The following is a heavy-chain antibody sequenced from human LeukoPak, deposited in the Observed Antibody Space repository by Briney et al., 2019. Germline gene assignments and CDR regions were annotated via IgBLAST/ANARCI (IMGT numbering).Heavy chain of an antibody. V-gene: IGHV3-74*01. J-gene: IGHJ3*02. D-gene: IGHD3-9*01. CDR3: GKGVGFDCLLGVFDI. Sequence: GGSLRLSCAASGFIFSSYWMHWVRHAPGKGLAWVSRINTDGSSTSYADSVKGRFTISRDNAKNTLYLQMNSLRAEDTAVYYCGKGVGFDCLLGVFDIGGQGTMVTVSS. CDR1: GFIFSSYW. CDR2: INTDGSST.